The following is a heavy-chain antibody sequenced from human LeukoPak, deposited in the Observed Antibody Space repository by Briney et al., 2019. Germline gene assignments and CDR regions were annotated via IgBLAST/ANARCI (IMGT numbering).Heavy chain of an antibody. J-gene: IGHJ4*02. CDR3: ARETLNWGFDY. CDR1: GFTFSSYA. CDR2: ISYDGSNK. Sequence: QPGGSLRLSCAASGFTFSSYAMHWVRQAPGKGLEWVAVISYDGSNKYYADSVKGRFTISRDNSKNTLYLQMNSLRAEDTAVYYCARETLNWGFDYWGQGTLVTVSS. D-gene: IGHD7-27*01. V-gene: IGHV3-30*04.